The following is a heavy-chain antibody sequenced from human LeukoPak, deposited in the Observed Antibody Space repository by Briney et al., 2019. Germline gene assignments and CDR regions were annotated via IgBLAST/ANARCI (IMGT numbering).Heavy chain of an antibody. V-gene: IGHV3-30*02. J-gene: IGHJ4*02. CDR1: GFTFSSYG. CDR3: ARENTLVRGTRNPFDY. CDR2: IRFDGSNI. D-gene: IGHD3-10*01. Sequence: GGSLRLSCAASGFTFSSYGIHWVRQAPGKGLEWVAFIRFDGSNIYYADSVKGRFTISRDNSKNTLYLQMNSLRAEDAAVYYCARENTLVRGTRNPFDYWGRGTLVTVSS.